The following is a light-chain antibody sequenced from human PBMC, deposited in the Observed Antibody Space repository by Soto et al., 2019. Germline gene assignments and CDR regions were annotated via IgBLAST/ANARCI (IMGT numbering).Light chain of an antibody. CDR2: SNN. Sequence: QLVLAQPPSASGTPGQRVTISCSGGSSNIGRDVVSWYQHFPGTAPKVLIYSNNQRPSGVPDRFSGSKSGTSASLAISGLQSEDEADYYCAVWDGSLNGWVFGGGTQLTVL. CDR3: AVWDGSLNGWV. J-gene: IGLJ3*02. V-gene: IGLV1-44*01. CDR1: SSNIGRDV.